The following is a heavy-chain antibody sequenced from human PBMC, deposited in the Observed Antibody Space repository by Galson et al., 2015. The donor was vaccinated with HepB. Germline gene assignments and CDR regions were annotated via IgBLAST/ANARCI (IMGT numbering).Heavy chain of an antibody. Sequence: SLRLSCAASGFTFSSYSMNWVRQAPGKGLEWVSYISSSSSTIYYADSVKGRFTISRDNAKNSLYLQMNSLRDEDTAVYYCARDRYYYDSSGYYYGGAFDIWGQGTMVPVSS. CDR3: ARDRYYYDSSGYYYGGAFDI. V-gene: IGHV3-48*02. CDR1: GFTFSSYS. J-gene: IGHJ3*02. CDR2: ISSSSSTI. D-gene: IGHD3-22*01.